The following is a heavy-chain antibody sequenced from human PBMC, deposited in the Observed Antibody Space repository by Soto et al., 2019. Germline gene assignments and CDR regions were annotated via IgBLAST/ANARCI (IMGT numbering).Heavy chain of an antibody. CDR3: ASPLPDYHYYYGMDV. D-gene: IGHD1-26*01. Sequence: SVKVSCKASGGTFSSYAISWVRQAPGQGLEWMGGIIPIFGTANYAQKFQGRVTITADESTSTAYMELSSLRSEDTAVYYCASPLPDYHYYYGMDVWGQGTTVTVSS. V-gene: IGHV1-69*13. J-gene: IGHJ6*02. CDR2: IIPIFGTA. CDR1: GGTFSSYA.